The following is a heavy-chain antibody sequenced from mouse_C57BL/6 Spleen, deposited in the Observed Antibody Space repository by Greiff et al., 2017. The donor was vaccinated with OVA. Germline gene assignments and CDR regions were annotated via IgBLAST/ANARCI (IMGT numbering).Heavy chain of an antibody. D-gene: IGHD2-5*01. J-gene: IGHJ4*01. V-gene: IGHV1-64*01. CDR2: IHPNSGST. CDR1: GYTFTSYW. CDR3: ARSAYYSNYDYGMDY. Sequence: QVQLQQPGAELVKPGASVKLSCKASGYTFTSYWMHWVKQRPGQGLEWIGMIHPNSGSTNYNEKFKSKATLTVDKSSSTAYMQLSSLTSEDSAVYYCARSAYYSNYDYGMDYWGQGTSVTVSS.